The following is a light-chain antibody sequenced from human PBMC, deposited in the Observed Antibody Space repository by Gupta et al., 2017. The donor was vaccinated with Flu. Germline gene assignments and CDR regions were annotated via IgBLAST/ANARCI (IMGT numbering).Light chain of an antibody. CDR1: SSNIGSNT. CDR3: AAWDDSLNGV. J-gene: IGLJ3*02. Sequence: QSVLPQPPSASGIPGQRVTISCSGSSSNIGSNTVNWYQQLPGTAPKLLIYSNNQRPSGVPDRFSGSKSGTSASLAISGLQSEDEADYYCAAWDDSLNGVFGGGTKLTVL. V-gene: IGLV1-44*01. CDR2: SNN.